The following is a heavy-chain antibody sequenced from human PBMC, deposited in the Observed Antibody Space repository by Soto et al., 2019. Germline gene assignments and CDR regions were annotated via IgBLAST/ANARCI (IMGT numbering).Heavy chain of an antibody. CDR1: GYTFTSYY. CDR2: INPSGGST. D-gene: IGHD3-3*01. Sequence: QVQLVQSGAEVKKPGASVKVSCKASGYTFTSYYMHWVRQAPGQGLEWMGIINPSGGSTSYAQKFQGGVTMTRDTSTSTVYMELSSLRSEDTAVYYCARDRPYDFWSGYSDYYGMDVWGQGTTVTVSS. J-gene: IGHJ6*02. CDR3: ARDRPYDFWSGYSDYYGMDV. V-gene: IGHV1-46*01.